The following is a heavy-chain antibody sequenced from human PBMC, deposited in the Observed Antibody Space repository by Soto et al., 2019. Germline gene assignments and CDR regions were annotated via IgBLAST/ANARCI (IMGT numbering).Heavy chain of an antibody. J-gene: IGHJ4*02. V-gene: IGHV3-23*01. CDR1: GFTFSSYA. Sequence: GGSLRLSCAASGFTFSSYAMSWVRQAPGKGLEWVSAISGSGGSTYYADSVKGRFTISRDNSKNTLYLQMNSLRAEDTAVYYCAKNSGFRGYDYVWGSYRQPTYFDYWGQGTLVTVSS. CDR3: AKNSGFRGYDYVWGSYRQPTYFDY. CDR2: ISGSGGST. D-gene: IGHD3-16*02.